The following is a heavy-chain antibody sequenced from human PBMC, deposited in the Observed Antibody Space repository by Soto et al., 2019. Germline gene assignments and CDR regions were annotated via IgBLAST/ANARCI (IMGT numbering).Heavy chain of an antibody. D-gene: IGHD1-26*01. Sequence: EVQLVESGGGLVQPGGSLRLSCAASGFTFSSYSMNWVRQAPGKGLEWVSYISSSSSTIYYADSVKGRFTISRDNAKNSLYLQMHSLRDEDPAVYYCARGSPDYYRMDVWGQGTTVTVSS. CDR3: ARGSPDYYRMDV. J-gene: IGHJ6*02. CDR1: GFTFSSYS. V-gene: IGHV3-48*02. CDR2: ISSSSSTI.